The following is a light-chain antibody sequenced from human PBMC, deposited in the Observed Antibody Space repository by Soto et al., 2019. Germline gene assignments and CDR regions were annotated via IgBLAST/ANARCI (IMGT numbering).Light chain of an antibody. CDR1: SSNIGAGYD. J-gene: IGLJ1*01. CDR2: ANT. V-gene: IGLV1-40*01. CDR3: QSYDSSLSGYV. Sequence: QSVLTQPPSVSGAPGQRVTISCTGSSSNIGAGYDVHWYQQLPGTAPKLLIYANTNRPSGAPGRFSASKSGTSASLAITGLQAEDEADYYCQSYDSSLSGYVFGTGTKVTVL.